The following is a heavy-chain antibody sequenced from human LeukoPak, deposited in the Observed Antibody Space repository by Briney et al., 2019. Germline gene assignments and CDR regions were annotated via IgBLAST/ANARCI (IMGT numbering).Heavy chain of an antibody. J-gene: IGHJ4*02. CDR1: GFTFSSYS. D-gene: IGHD3-9*01. Sequence: GGSLRLSRAASGFTFSSYSMNWVRQAPGKGLEWVSYISSSGSTIYYADSVKGRFTISRDNAKNSLYLQMNSLRAEDTAAYYCARDRALRYFDFFDYWGQGTLVTVSS. V-gene: IGHV3-48*04. CDR3: ARDRALRYFDFFDY. CDR2: ISSSGSTI.